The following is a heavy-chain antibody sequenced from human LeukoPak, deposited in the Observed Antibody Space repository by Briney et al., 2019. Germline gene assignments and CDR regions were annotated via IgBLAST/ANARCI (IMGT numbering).Heavy chain of an antibody. D-gene: IGHD4-11*01. V-gene: IGHV3-9*01. CDR2: ISWNSGSI. CDR1: GFTFDDYA. CDR3: ATTVTQYYYYGMDV. Sequence: GGSLRLSCAASGFTFDDYAMPWVRQAPGKGLEWVSGISWNSGSIGYADSVKGRFTISRDNAKNSLYLQMNSLRAEDTALCYCATTVTQYYYYGMDVWGQGTTVTVSS. J-gene: IGHJ6*02.